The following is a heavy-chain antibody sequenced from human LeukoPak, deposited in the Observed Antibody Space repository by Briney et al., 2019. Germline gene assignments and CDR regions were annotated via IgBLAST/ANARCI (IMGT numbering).Heavy chain of an antibody. V-gene: IGHV3-48*02. CDR2: ISSGSSTI. CDR1: GFTFSSYA. D-gene: IGHD4-17*01. Sequence: GGSLRLSCAASGFTFSSYAMNWVRQAPGKGLEWVSYISSGSSTIYYADSVKGRFTVSRDNAKSSLYLQMNSLRDEDTAVYYCARDGMTTNDYWGQGTLVTVSS. J-gene: IGHJ4*02. CDR3: ARDGMTTNDY.